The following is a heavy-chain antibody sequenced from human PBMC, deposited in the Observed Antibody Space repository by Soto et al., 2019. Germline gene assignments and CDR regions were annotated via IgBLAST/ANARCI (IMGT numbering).Heavy chain of an antibody. D-gene: IGHD6-19*01. CDR2: IYYSGST. CDR1: GGSINSYY. CDR3: ARVPWQWLGGYSFDI. J-gene: IGHJ3*02. Sequence: QVQLQESGPGLVKPSETLSLTCTVSGGSINSYYWSWIRQPPGKGLEWIGYIYYSGSTNYNPSLKGRATISVDTSKNQFALKLSSVTAADTAVYYCARVPWQWLGGYSFDIWGQGTMVTVSS. V-gene: IGHV4-59*01.